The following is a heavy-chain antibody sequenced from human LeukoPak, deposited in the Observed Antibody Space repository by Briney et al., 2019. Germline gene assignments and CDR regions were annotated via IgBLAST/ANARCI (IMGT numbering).Heavy chain of an antibody. V-gene: IGHV1-24*01. D-gene: IGHD3-22*01. Sequence: ASVKVSCKVSGYTLTELSMHWVRQAPGKGLEWMGGFDPEDGETIYAQKFQGRVTMTEDTSTDTAYMELSSLRSEDTAVYYCARVPGGYYDSSGYYVDAFDIWGQGTMVTVSS. CDR3: ARVPGGYYDSSGYYVDAFDI. CDR1: GYTLTELS. J-gene: IGHJ3*02. CDR2: FDPEDGET.